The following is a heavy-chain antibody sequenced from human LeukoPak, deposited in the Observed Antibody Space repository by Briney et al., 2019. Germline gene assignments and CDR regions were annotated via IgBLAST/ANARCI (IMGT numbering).Heavy chain of an antibody. CDR1: GVSMSAFY. V-gene: IGHV4-4*07. D-gene: IGHD1-1*01. Sequence: PSETLSLTCTVSGVSMSAFYWSWIPQPAGKELEWIGRIYTTGNTNYNPSLKSRVTISVDTSKNQFYLRLTSVTAADTAVYYCARAPAVSGTTWFDPWGQGALVTVSS. CDR2: IYTTGNT. J-gene: IGHJ5*02. CDR3: ARAPAVSGTTWFDP.